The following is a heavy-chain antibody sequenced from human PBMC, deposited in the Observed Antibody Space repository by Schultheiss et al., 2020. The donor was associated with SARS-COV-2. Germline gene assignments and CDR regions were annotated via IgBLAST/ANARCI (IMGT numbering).Heavy chain of an antibody. CDR2: IYYSGST. CDR1: GGSFSGYY. CDR3: ARIAVADLYYYYGLDV. V-gene: IGHV4-34*11. D-gene: IGHD6-19*01. J-gene: IGHJ6*02. Sequence: SETLSLTCAVYGGSFSGYYWSWIRQPPGKGLEWIGSIYYSGSTYYNPSLKSRVTISLDKSKNQFSLNLNSVTAADTAVYYCARIAVADLYYYYGLDVWGQGTTVTVSS.